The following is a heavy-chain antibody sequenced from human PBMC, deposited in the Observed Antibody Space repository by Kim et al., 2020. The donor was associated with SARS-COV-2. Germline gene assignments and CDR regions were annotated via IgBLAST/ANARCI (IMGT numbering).Heavy chain of an antibody. CDR3: AREALSSGWFDP. CDR1: GGSISSGGYY. D-gene: IGHD2-15*01. J-gene: IGHJ5*02. V-gene: IGHV4-31*03. CDR2: IYYSGST. Sequence: SETLSLTCTVSGGSISSGGYYWSWIRQHPGKGLEWIGYIYYSGSTYYNPSLKSRVTISVDTSKNQFFLKLSSVTAAATAVYYCAREALSSGWFDPWGQGTLVTVSS.